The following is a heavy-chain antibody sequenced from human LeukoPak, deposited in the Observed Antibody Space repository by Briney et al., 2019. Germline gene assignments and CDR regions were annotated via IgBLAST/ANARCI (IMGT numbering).Heavy chain of an antibody. CDR2: IIPIFGTA. D-gene: IGHD3-3*01. CDR3: ARDRYYDFWSGSHYFDY. J-gene: IGHJ4*02. Sequence: SVKVSCKASGGTFSSYAISWVRQAPGQGLEWMGGIIPIFGTANYAQKFQGRVTITADKSTTTAYMELSSLRSVDTAMYYCARDRYYDFWSGSHYFDYWGQGTLVTVSS. V-gene: IGHV1-69*06. CDR1: GGTFSSYA.